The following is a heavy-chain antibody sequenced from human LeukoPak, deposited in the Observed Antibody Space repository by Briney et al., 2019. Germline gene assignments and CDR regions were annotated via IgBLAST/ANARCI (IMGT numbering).Heavy chain of an antibody. J-gene: IGHJ6*02. CDR3: ARLHFPSGSYSNYYYYGMDV. CDR1: GGSISSSNW. Sequence: PSETLSLTCAVSGGSISSSNWWSWVRQPPGKGLEWIGEIYHSGSTNYNPSLKSRVTISVDKSKNQFSLKLSSVTAADTAVYYCARLHFPSGSYSNYYYYGMDVWGQGTTVTVSS. V-gene: IGHV4-4*02. D-gene: IGHD3-10*01. CDR2: IYHSGST.